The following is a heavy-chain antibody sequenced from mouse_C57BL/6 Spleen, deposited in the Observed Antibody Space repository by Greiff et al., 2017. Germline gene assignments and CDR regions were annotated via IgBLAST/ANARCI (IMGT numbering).Heavy chain of an antibody. CDR2: IDPETGGT. CDR3: TRPLFTTVVATEYFDV. D-gene: IGHD1-1*01. CDR1: GYTFTDYE. Sequence: VNLVESGAELVRPGASVTLSCKASGYTFTDYEMHWVKQTPVHGLEWIGAIDPETGGTAYNQKFKGKAILTADKSSSTAYMELRSLTSEDSAVYYCTRPLFTTVVATEYFDVWGTGTTVTVSS. V-gene: IGHV1-15*01. J-gene: IGHJ1*03.